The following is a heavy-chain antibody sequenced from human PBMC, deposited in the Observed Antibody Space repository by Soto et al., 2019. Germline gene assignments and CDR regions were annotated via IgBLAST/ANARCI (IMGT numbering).Heavy chain of an antibody. D-gene: IGHD1-26*01. Sequence: QLQLQESGPGLVKPSETLSLTCTVSGGSISSSSYYWGWIRQPPGKGLEWIGSIYYSGSTYYNPSLKSRVTISVDTSKNQFSLKLSSVTAADTAVYYCARPRSYSGGFDYWGQGTLVTVSS. CDR1: GGSISSSSYY. V-gene: IGHV4-39*01. CDR2: IYYSGST. CDR3: ARPRSYSGGFDY. J-gene: IGHJ4*02.